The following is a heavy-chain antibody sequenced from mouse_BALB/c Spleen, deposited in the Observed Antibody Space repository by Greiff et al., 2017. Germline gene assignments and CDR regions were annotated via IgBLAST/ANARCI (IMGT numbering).Heavy chain of an antibody. D-gene: IGHD1-3*01. CDR1: GFTFSDYG. Sequence: EVKLVESGGGLVQPGGSRKLSCAASGFTFSDYGMAWVRQAPGKGPEWVAFISNLAYSINYADTVTGRFTITRENAKNTLYLEMSSLRSEDTAMYYCARGNALTPFAYWGQGTLVTVSA. CDR2: ISNLAYSI. J-gene: IGHJ3*01. V-gene: IGHV5-15*02. CDR3: ARGNALTPFAY.